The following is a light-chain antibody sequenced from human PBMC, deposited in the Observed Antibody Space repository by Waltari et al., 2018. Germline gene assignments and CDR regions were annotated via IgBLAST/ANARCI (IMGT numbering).Light chain of an antibody. J-gene: IGKJ5*01. CDR3: QQIYSTPYT. Sequence: DNQMTQSPSSLSASAGDRVTITCRASQPINTYLNWYQQKPGKAPKLLIYAASSLQSGVPSRFSGSGSGADFTLTISSLQPEDFASYYCQQIYSTPYTFGQGTRLEIK. CDR1: QPINTY. CDR2: AAS. V-gene: IGKV1-39*01.